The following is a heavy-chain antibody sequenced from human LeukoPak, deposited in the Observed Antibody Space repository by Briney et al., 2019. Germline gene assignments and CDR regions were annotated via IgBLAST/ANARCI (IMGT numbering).Heavy chain of an antibody. CDR2: ISGSGGST. J-gene: IGHJ3*02. CDR1: GFTFSSYA. Sequence: PGGSLRLSCAASGFTFSSYAMSWVRQAPGKGLEWVSAISGSGGSTYYADSVKGRFTISRDNSKNTLYLQMNSLRAEDTAVYYCASPIFQFYYGSGSYSGGAFDIWGQGTMVTVSS. CDR3: ASPIFQFYYGSGSYSGGAFDI. D-gene: IGHD3-10*01. V-gene: IGHV3-23*01.